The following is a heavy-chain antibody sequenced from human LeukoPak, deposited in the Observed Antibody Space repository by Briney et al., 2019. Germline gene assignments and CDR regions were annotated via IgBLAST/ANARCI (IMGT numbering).Heavy chain of an antibody. CDR1: EFTFSSYW. D-gene: IGHD3-9*01. CDR2: IKQDGSEK. J-gene: IGHJ4*02. Sequence: GGSLRLSCAASEFTFSSYWMSWVRQAPGKGLKWVANIKQDGSEKYYVDSVKGRFTISRDNAKNSLYLQMNSLRAEDTAVYYCARIRYFDWLSDYFDYWGQGTLVTVSS. CDR3: ARIRYFDWLSDYFDY. V-gene: IGHV3-7*01.